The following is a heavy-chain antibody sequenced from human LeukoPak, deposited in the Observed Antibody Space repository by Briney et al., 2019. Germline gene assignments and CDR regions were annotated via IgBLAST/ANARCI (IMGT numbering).Heavy chain of an antibody. V-gene: IGHV3-48*01. CDR2: ISSSSTTI. CDR1: GFTFSSYS. Sequence: GGSLRLSCAASGFTFSSYSMMWVRQAPGKGLEWVSYISSSSTTIYYADSVKGRFTISRDNAKNSVYLQMNSLRAEDTAVYYCVRGVPKTSYYYYYMDVWGKGTTVTVSS. D-gene: IGHD4-11*01. J-gene: IGHJ6*03. CDR3: VRGVPKTSYYYYYMDV.